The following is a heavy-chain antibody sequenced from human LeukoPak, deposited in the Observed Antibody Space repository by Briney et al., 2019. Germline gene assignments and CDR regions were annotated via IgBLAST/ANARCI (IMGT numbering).Heavy chain of an antibody. V-gene: IGHV3-33*01. D-gene: IGHD1-26*01. J-gene: IGHJ4*02. CDR1: GFTFSSSG. Sequence: GGSLRLSCAASGFTFSSSGMHWVRQAPGKGLEWVALIWYDGSIKYYTDSVKGRFTISRDNSKNTLYLQMNSLRAEDTAVYYCARDVGSGNYYRGYFDYWGQGALVTVSS. CDR2: IWYDGSIK. CDR3: ARDVGSGNYYRGYFDY.